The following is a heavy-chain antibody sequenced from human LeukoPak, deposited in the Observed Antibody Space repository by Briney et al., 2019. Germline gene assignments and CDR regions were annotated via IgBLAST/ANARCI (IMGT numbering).Heavy chain of an antibody. CDR3: ARADPNASGYFYRFNWFDP. CDR1: GGSISSYY. CDR2: IYSSGST. Sequence: SSETLSLTCAVSGGSISSYYWNWVRQPPGKGLEWIGNIYSSGSTDYNPSLKSRVTISLDTSKFQFSLRLNSVTAADTAVYYCARADPNASGYFYRFNWFDPWGQGTLVTVSS. D-gene: IGHD3-10*01. J-gene: IGHJ5*02. V-gene: IGHV4-59*01.